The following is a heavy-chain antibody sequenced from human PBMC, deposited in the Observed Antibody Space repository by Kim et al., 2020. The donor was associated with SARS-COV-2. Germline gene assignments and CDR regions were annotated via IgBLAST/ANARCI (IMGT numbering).Heavy chain of an antibody. J-gene: IGHJ4*02. CDR1: GFTFSDFG. D-gene: IGHD6-19*01. V-gene: IGHV3-30*18. CDR2: ISIDSREI. Sequence: GGSLRLSCAVSGFTFSDFGMHWVRQAPGKGLQWLAVISIDSREIYYADSVKGRFTISRDNSKNTLYLQMDSLRAEDTAVYHCAKYLDSTGWHVPLGQWGQGTVVTVSS. CDR3: AKYLDSTGWHVPLGQ.